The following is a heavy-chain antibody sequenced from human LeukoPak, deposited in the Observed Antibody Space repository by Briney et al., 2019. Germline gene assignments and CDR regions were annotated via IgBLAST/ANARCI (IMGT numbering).Heavy chain of an antibody. V-gene: IGHV1-58*01. CDR3: AKGYQWGYPPGAFDI. CDR1: RFTFSNSA. Sequence: GTSVKVSCKPSRFTFSNSAVQWVRQARGQRLEWIGWIVVGSGDINYAQKFQGRVTITRDMSTNTAYMELKSLRPEDTAVYYCAKGYQWGYPPGAFDIWGQGTMVTVSS. J-gene: IGHJ3*02. D-gene: IGHD2-8*01. CDR2: IVVGSGDI.